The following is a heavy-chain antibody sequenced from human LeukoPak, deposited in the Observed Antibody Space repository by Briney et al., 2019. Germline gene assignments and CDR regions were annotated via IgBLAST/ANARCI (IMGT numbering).Heavy chain of an antibody. V-gene: IGHV4-39*01. CDR1: GGSISNSSYY. J-gene: IGHJ4*02. CDR2: WYYSGST. D-gene: IGHD2-15*01. CDR3: ARNGRMGPIKPSY. Sequence: SETLSLTCTVSGGSISNSSYYWGWIRQPPGKGLEWIGSWYYSGSTYHNPSLKSRATISVDKSKNQFSLKLSSVTAADTAVYYCARNGRMGPIKPSYWGQGTLVTVSS.